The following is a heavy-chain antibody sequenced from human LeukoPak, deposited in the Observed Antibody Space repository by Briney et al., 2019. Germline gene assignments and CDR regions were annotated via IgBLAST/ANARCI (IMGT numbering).Heavy chain of an antibody. V-gene: IGHV3-7*03. CDR3: ARDGPYSTSATHPP. CDR1: GFTFSSSW. CDR2: IKQDGSEK. Sequence: PGGSLRLSCEASGFTFSSSWMSWVRQAPGKGLEWVANIKQDGSEKYYVGSVKGRFAISRDNAKNSLYLQMDSLRAEDTAVYHCARDGPYSTSATHPPWGQGTLVTVSS. J-gene: IGHJ5*02. D-gene: IGHD6-6*01.